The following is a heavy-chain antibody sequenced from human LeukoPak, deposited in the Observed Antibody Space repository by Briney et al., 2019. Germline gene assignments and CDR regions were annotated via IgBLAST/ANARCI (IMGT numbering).Heavy chain of an antibody. J-gene: IGHJ4*02. Sequence: GKSLKISCKGSGYSFTSYWIGWVRQMPGKGLEWMGIIYPGDSDTRYSPSFQGQVTISADKSISTVYLQWSSLKASDTAMYYCARSIYGDYGGFDYWGQGTLVTVSS. CDR1: GYSFTSYW. CDR2: IYPGDSDT. CDR3: ARSIYGDYGGFDY. V-gene: IGHV5-51*01. D-gene: IGHD4-17*01.